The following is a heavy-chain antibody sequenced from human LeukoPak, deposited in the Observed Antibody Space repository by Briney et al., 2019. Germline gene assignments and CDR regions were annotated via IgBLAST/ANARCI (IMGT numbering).Heavy chain of an antibody. J-gene: IGHJ4*02. Sequence: GGSLRLSCAASGFTFSSYSMNWVRQAPGKGLEWVSSISSSSYIYYADSVKGRFTISRDNAKNSLYLQMNSLRAEDTAVYYCARVEEGYYYDSSGYYPDYWGQGTLVTVSS. CDR1: GFTFSSYS. V-gene: IGHV3-21*01. CDR3: ARVEEGYYYDSSGYYPDY. D-gene: IGHD3-22*01. CDR2: ISSSSYI.